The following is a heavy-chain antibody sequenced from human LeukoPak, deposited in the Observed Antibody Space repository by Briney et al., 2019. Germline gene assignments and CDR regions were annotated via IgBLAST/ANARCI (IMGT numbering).Heavy chain of an antibody. CDR1: GFTFSSYW. J-gene: IGHJ3*02. V-gene: IGHV3-74*01. CDR2: TNTDGTIT. Sequence: GGSLRLSCVASGFTFSSYWMHWVRQAPGKGLVWVSPTNTDGTITDYADSGTGRFTISRDNAKKTLNLQMESLRVDDTAVYYCVRGRGSYWYDLGPAFNMWGQGTMVTVSS. CDR3: VRGRGSYWYDLGPAFNM. D-gene: IGHD1-26*01.